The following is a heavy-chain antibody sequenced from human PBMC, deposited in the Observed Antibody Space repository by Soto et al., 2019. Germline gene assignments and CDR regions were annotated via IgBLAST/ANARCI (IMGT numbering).Heavy chain of an antibody. CDR3: ARERTVWELLPGPVEGYGMDV. V-gene: IGHV3-48*02. D-gene: IGHD1-26*01. CDR1: GFTFSSYS. Sequence: GGSLRLSCAASGFTFSSYSMNWVRQAPGKGLEWVSYISSSSSTIYYADSVKGRFTISRDNAKNSLYLQMNSLRDEDTAVYYCARERTVWELLPGPVEGYGMDVWGQGTTVTVSS. J-gene: IGHJ6*02. CDR2: ISSSSSTI.